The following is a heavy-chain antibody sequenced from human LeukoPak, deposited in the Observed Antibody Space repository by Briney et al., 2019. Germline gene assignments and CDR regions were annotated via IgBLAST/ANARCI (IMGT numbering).Heavy chain of an antibody. D-gene: IGHD6-13*01. V-gene: IGHV1-69*01. J-gene: IGHJ4*02. CDR2: IIPIFGTA. Sequence: SVKVSCKASGGTFSSYAISWVRQAPGQGLEWMGGIIPIFGTANYAQKFQGRVTITADESTSTAYMELSSLISEDTAVYYCARVKAAAMPVCDYWGRGTVVGVFS. CDR1: GGTFSSYA. CDR3: ARVKAAAMPVCDY.